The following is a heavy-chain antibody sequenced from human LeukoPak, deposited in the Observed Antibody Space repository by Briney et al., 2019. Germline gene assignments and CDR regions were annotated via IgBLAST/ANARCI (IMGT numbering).Heavy chain of an antibody. J-gene: IGHJ4*02. CDR2: IYYNGNT. CDR1: GDSIRSYY. V-gene: IGHV4-59*01. Sequence: SETLSLTCTVSGDSIRSYYWSRIRQPPGKGLEWIGYIYYNGNTNYNPSLKSRVTISVDTSKNQFSLKLSSVTAADTAVYYCARGLVVWSDYPTPVEVDYWGQGTLVTVSS. D-gene: IGHD3-3*01. CDR3: ARGLVVWSDYPTPVEVDY.